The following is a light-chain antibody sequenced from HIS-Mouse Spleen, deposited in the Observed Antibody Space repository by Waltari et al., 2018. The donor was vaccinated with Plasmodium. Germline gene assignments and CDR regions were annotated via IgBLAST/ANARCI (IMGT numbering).Light chain of an antibody. CDR1: ALPKKY. J-gene: IGLJ3*02. CDR2: EDS. Sequence: SYELTQPPSVSVSLGQEARITCSGDALPKKYAYWYQQKSGQAPVLVIYEDSKRPSGIPERFSGSSSGTMATLTISGAQVEDEADYYCYSTDSSGNHRVFGGGTKLTVL. V-gene: IGLV3-10*01. CDR3: YSTDSSGNHRV.